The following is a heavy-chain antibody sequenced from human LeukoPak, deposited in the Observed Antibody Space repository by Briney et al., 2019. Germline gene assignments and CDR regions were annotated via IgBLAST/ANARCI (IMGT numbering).Heavy chain of an antibody. V-gene: IGHV4-59*12. CDR2: IYYSGST. Sequence: SETLSLTCTVSGGSISSYYWSWIRQPPGKGLEWIGYIYYSGSTNYNPSLKSRVTISVDKSKNQFSLKLSSVTAADTAVYYCARGPITMVRGGALDYWGQGTLVTVSS. CDR3: ARGPITMVRGGALDY. CDR1: GGSISSYY. J-gene: IGHJ4*02. D-gene: IGHD3-10*01.